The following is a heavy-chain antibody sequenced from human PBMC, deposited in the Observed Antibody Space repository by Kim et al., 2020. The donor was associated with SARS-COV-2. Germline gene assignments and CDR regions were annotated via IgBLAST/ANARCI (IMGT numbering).Heavy chain of an antibody. V-gene: IGHV3-49*03. CDR2: IRSKAYGGTT. D-gene: IGHD3-9*01. CDR3: TRAYVLRYFDWLYPFDY. Sequence: GGSLRLSCTASGFTFGDYAMSWFRQAPGKGLEWVGFIRSKAYGGTTEYAASVKGRFTISRDDSKSIAYLQMNSLKTEDTAVYYCTRAYVLRYFDWLYPFDYWGQGTLVTVSS. J-gene: IGHJ4*02. CDR1: GFTFGDYA.